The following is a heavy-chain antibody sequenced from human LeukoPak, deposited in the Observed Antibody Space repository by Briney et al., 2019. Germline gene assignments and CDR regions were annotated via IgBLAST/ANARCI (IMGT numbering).Heavy chain of an antibody. CDR2: IYYSGST. CDR1: GGSISSSSYY. V-gene: IGHV4-39*01. CDR3: ARTGGSSWLFDY. D-gene: IGHD6-13*01. J-gene: IGHJ4*02. Sequence: SETLSLTCTVSGGSISSSSYYWGWIRQPPGKGLEWIGSIYYSGSTYHNPSLKSRVTISVDTSKNQFSLKLSSVTAADTAVYYCARTGGSSWLFDYWGQGTLVTVSS.